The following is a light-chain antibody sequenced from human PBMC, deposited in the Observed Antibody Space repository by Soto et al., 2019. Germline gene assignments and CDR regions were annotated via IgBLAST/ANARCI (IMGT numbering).Light chain of an antibody. CDR1: SSDVGGYNY. V-gene: IGLV2-14*01. Sequence: QSVLTQPASVSGSTGQSITISCTGTSSDVGGYNYVSWYQQHPGKAPKLMIYDVSNRPSGVSNRFSGSKSGNTASLPISGLQAEDEVDYYCSSYTSSFYVFGTGTKVTVL. J-gene: IGLJ1*01. CDR3: SSYTSSFYV. CDR2: DVS.